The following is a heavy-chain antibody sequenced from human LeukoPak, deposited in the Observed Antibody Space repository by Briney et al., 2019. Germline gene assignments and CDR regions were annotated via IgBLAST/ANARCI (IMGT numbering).Heavy chain of an antibody. D-gene: IGHD6-13*01. J-gene: IGHJ4*02. CDR3: TGAAAGVYPIDY. Sequence: PGGSLRLSCAASGFTFSGSAMHWVRQASGKGLEWVGRIRSKANSYATAYAASVKGRFTISRDDSKNTAYLPMNSLKTEDTAVYYCTGAAAGVYPIDYWGQGTLVTVSS. V-gene: IGHV3-73*01. CDR2: IRSKANSYAT. CDR1: GFTFSGSA.